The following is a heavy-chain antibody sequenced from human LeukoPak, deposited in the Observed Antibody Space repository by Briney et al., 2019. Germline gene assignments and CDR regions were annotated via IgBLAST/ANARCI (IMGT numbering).Heavy chain of an antibody. V-gene: IGHV3-7*01. CDR2: IRQDGSEK. J-gene: IGHJ4*02. CDR3: ASSGYSSSWYNY. Sequence: GGSLRLSCAASGFTFSSDWMSWVRQAPGKGLEWVANIRQDGSEKYYVDSVKGRFTISRDNPKNSLYLQMNSLRAEDTAVYYCASSGYSSSWYNYWGQGTLVTVSS. CDR1: GFTFSSDW. D-gene: IGHD6-13*01.